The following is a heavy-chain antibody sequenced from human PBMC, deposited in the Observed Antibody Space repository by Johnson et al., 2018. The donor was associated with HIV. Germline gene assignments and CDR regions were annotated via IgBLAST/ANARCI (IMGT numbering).Heavy chain of an antibody. CDR2: IRYDGSNK. CDR1: GFTFINAW. CDR3: ARDRRARLPLYAFDI. J-gene: IGHJ3*02. Sequence: QMLLVESGGGLVQPGGSLRLSCAASGFTFINAWMNWVRQAPGKGLEWVAFIRYDGSNKYYADSVKVRFTISRDNSKNTLYLQMHSLRAEETAVYYRARDRRARLPLYAFDIWGQGTMVTVSS. D-gene: IGHD6-6*01. V-gene: IGHV3-30*02.